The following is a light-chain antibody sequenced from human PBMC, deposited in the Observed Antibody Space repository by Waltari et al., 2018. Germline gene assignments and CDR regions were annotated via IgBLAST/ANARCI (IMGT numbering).Light chain of an antibody. V-gene: IGKV1-27*01. Sequence: DIQMTQSPSSLSASVGDRVTIPCRASQGISNYLAWYQQKPGKVHKLLIYAASTLQSGVPSRFSGSGSGTDFTLTISSLQPEDVATYYCQKAEGFTFGPGTKVDIK. CDR1: QGISNY. J-gene: IGKJ3*01. CDR2: AAS. CDR3: QKAEGFT.